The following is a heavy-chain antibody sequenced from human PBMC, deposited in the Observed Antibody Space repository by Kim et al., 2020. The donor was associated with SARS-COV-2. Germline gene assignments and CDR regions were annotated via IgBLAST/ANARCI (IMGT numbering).Heavy chain of an antibody. D-gene: IGHD3-22*01. Sequence: GGSLRLSCAASGFTFSSYAMSWVRQAPGKGLEWVSAISGRGGSTYYTDSVKGRFTISRDNSKNTLYLQMNSLRAEDTAVYYCAKVAVIVVVLDAFDIWGQGTMVTVSS. CDR3: AKVAVIVVVLDAFDI. V-gene: IGHV3-23*01. CDR1: GFTFSSYA. J-gene: IGHJ3*02. CDR2: ISGRGGST.